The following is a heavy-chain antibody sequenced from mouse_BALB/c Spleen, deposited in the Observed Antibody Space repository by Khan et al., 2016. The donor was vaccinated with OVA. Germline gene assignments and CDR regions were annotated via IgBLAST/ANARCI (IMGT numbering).Heavy chain of an antibody. CDR1: GFSLTNYG. CDR3: ARKRGVHYNMDF. CDR2: IWSGGNT. V-gene: IGHV2-2*01. Sequence: QVQLKQSGPGLVQPSQSLSITCTVSGFSLTNYGVHWIRQSPGRGLEWLGLIWSGGNTDYNADFISRLTISKDNNKNQVFFKMNSHQADDTAIYYCARKRGVHYNMDFWGQGISVTVSS. J-gene: IGHJ4*01.